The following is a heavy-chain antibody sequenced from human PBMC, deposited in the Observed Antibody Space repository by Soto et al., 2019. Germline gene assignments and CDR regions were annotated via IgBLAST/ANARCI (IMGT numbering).Heavy chain of an antibody. D-gene: IGHD2-2*02. CDR2: ISAYNGNT. J-gene: IGHJ5*02. CDR3: SYTYLDPAHNWFDP. CDR1: GYTFTSYG. V-gene: IGHV1-18*01. Sequence: QVQLVQSGAEVKKPGASVKVSCKASGYTFTSYGISWVRQAPGQGLEWMGWISAYNGNTNYAQKLQGRVTMTTDTSTNTAYMELRSLRSDDTAVYYCSYTYLDPAHNWFDPWGQGTLVTVSS.